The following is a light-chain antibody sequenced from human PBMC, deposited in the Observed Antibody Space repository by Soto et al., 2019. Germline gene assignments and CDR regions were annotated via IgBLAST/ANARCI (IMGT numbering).Light chain of an antibody. J-gene: IGKJ1*01. Sequence: IVLTQSPAALPSVAEERVTLSCRASQYINTRLAWYQHRPGQAPRLLIYQTSIRAAGIPARFSASGSGTDFTLTISDVQPEDFALYYCHQRPSWPRTFGQGTKVDIK. V-gene: IGKV3-11*01. CDR3: HQRPSWPRT. CDR1: QYINTR. CDR2: QTS.